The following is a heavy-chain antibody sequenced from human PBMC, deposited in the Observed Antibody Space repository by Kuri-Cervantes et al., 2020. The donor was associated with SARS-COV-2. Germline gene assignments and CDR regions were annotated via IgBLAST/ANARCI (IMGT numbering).Heavy chain of an antibody. CDR3: AKDPASLRRQLGGSSNYYGMDV. J-gene: IGHJ6*02. Sequence: SLKISCTASGFTGSSYGIHWVRQAPGKGLEWVAVISYDGSDKYYADSAKGRFTISRDNSKNTLYPQMNSLRAKDTAVYYCAKDPASLRRQLGGSSNYYGMDVCGQGTTVTVSS. CDR1: GFTGSSYG. CDR2: ISYDGSDK. D-gene: IGHD6-6*01. V-gene: IGHV3-30*18.